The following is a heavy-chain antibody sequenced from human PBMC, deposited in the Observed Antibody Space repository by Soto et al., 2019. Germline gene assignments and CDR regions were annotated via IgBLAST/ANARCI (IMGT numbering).Heavy chain of an antibody. J-gene: IGHJ5*01. CDR2: INHSGST. CDR3: ARGRSGDYNWFDP. Sequence: LETLSLTCAVYGGSFSGYYWSWIRQPPGKGLEWIGEINHSGSTNYNPSLKSRVTISIDTSKNQFSLKLSSVTAADTAVYYCARGRSGDYNWFDPWGQGTLVTVSS. D-gene: IGHD4-17*01. V-gene: IGHV4-34*01. CDR1: GGSFSGYY.